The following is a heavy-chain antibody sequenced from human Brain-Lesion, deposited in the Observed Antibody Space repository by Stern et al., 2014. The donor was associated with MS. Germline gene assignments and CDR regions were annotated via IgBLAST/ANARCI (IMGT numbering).Heavy chain of an antibody. J-gene: IGHJ6*02. CDR2: INPNTGGK. CDR1: GYIFTGSY. V-gene: IGHV1-2*02. CDR3: ARDQRGITIFGVVTDYYYLGMDV. D-gene: IGHD3-3*01. Sequence: VQLVESGAEVKKPGASVKVSCKTSGYIFTGSYLHWVRQAPGQWLEWMAWINPNTGGKKYAQKFQGRVTMSWDTSFRPACVDISSLTSDDTAVYYCARDQRGITIFGVVTDYYYLGMDVWGQGTTVTVSS.